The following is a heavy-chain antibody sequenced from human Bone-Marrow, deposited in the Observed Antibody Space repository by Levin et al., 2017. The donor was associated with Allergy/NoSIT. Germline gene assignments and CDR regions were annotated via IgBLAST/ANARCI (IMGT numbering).Heavy chain of an antibody. CDR1: GFSFTNAW. Sequence: GESLKISCATSGFSFTNAWMSWVRQAPGKGLEWVGRIKTKTDGGTIDYVAPVKGRFTISRDDSKNTLFLQMNSLKTEDTAVYYCAATWGVISSTIDYWGQGTLVTVSS. CDR3: AATWGVISSTIDY. CDR2: IKTKTDGGTI. V-gene: IGHV3-15*01. D-gene: IGHD3-16*02. J-gene: IGHJ4*02.